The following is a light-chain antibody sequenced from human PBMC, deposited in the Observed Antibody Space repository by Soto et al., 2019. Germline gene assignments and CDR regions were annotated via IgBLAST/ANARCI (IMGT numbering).Light chain of an antibody. Sequence: QSLLTQPPSASGTPGQRVTISCSGSNSNIGSNTVNWYQQLPGTAPKLLIYSDNQRPSGVPDRFSGSRSGTSASLAISGPQSEDEADYYCAAWDDSLNGFVFGTGTKVTVL. V-gene: IGLV1-44*01. CDR2: SDN. CDR1: NSNIGSNT. J-gene: IGLJ1*01. CDR3: AAWDDSLNGFV.